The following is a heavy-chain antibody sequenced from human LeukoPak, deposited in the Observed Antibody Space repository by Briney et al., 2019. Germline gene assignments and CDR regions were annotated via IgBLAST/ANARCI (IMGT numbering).Heavy chain of an antibody. D-gene: IGHD3-10*01. Sequence: GGSLRLSCAASGFTFSSYGMHWVRQAPGKGLEWGAFIRYDGSNKYYADSVKGRFTISRDNSKNTLYLQMNSLRAEDTAVCYCAKGRHYDGSGSRTDFDYWGQGTLVTVSS. CDR3: AKGRHYDGSGSRTDFDY. CDR2: IRYDGSNK. V-gene: IGHV3-30*02. CDR1: GFTFSSYG. J-gene: IGHJ4*02.